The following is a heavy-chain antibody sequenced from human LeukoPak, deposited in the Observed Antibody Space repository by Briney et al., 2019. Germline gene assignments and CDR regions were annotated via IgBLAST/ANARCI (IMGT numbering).Heavy chain of an antibody. CDR1: GGSLSSHY. J-gene: IGHJ6*03. CDR3: AGTYYDILTGYYYYMDV. V-gene: IGHV4-59*11. Sequence: SETLSLTCTVSGGSLSSHYWSWIRQPPGKGLEWIGYIYYSGSTNYNPSLKSRVTISVDTSKNQFSLKLSSVTAADTAVYYCAGTYYDILTGYYYYMDVWGKGTTVTVSS. CDR2: IYYSGST. D-gene: IGHD3-9*01.